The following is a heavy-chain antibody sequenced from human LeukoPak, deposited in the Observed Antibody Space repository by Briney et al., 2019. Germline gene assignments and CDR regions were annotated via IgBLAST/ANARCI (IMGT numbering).Heavy chain of an antibody. Sequence: SETLSLTCAVHGGSFSGYYWSWIRQPPGKGLEWIGEINHSGSTNYNPSLKSRVTISVDTSKNQFSLKLSSVTAADTAVYYCARARGAVAGCFDYWGQETLVTVSS. V-gene: IGHV4-34*01. CDR3: ARARGAVAGCFDY. CDR2: INHSGST. D-gene: IGHD6-19*01. J-gene: IGHJ4*02. CDR1: GGSFSGYY.